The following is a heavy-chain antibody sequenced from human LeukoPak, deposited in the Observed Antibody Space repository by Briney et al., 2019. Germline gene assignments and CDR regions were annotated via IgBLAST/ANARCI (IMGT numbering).Heavy chain of an antibody. CDR1: GFTFSSYE. Sequence: GGSLRLSCAASGFTFSSYEMNWVRQAPGKGLEWVSYISSSGSTIYYADSVKGRFTISRDNAKNPLYLQMNSLRAEDTAVHYCARYSRPEYSSSSYAFDIWGQGQWSPSLQ. J-gene: IGHJ3*02. CDR3: ARYSRPEYSSSSYAFDI. V-gene: IGHV3-48*03. D-gene: IGHD6-6*01. CDR2: ISSSGSTI.